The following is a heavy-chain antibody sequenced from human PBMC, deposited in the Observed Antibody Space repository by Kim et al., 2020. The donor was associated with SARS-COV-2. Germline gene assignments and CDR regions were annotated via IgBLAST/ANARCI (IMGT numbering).Heavy chain of an antibody. CDR1: GGSMSSYY. Sequence: SETLSLTCTVSGGSMSSYYWTWIRQPPGKGLQWIGNIYYTGATDYNPSLKSRVSMSIDRSGARFSLSLTSLSAADTALYFCGRRRYVDYAFDMWGQGSMVIVSS. CDR2: IYYTGAT. J-gene: IGHJ3*02. D-gene: IGHD4-17*01. CDR3: GRRRYVDYAFDM. V-gene: IGHV4-59*08.